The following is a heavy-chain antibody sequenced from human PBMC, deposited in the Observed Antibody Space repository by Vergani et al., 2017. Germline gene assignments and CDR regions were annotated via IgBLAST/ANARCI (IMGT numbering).Heavy chain of an antibody. D-gene: IGHD6-19*01. J-gene: IGHJ4*02. Sequence: QVQLQESGPGLVKSSETLSLTCSVSFDSIRNLYFNWIRQPPGKGLEWIGSIHYSENTNYNPSLKTRVTISVDTSKNQFSLSLTSVTAADTAVYYCASDTHSGQRADSWGQGILVTVTS. CDR1: FDSIRNLY. CDR3: ASDTHSGQRADS. CDR2: IHYSENT. V-gene: IGHV4-59*11.